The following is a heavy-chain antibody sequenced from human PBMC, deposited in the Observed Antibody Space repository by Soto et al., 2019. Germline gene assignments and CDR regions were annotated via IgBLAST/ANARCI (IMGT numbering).Heavy chain of an antibody. CDR3: ARCKSYGSGSYCYYGMDV. Sequence: EVQLVESGGGLVQPGGSLRFSCVASGFTVSSNYMSWVRQAPGKGLEWVSLIYSGGNTYYADSVKGRFTISRDDSKNTRYLQMNSLRAEDTAVYYCARCKSYGSGSYCYYGMDVWGQGTTVTVSS. CDR2: IYSGGNT. V-gene: IGHV3-66*01. D-gene: IGHD3-10*01. CDR1: GFTVSSNY. J-gene: IGHJ6*02.